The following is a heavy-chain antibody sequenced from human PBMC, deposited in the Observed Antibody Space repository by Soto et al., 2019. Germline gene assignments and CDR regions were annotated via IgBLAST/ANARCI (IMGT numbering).Heavy chain of an antibody. CDR3: AKEGGYCSSTSCYARVHY. CDR2: ISGSGGST. D-gene: IGHD2-2*03. Sequence: EVQLLESGGGLVQPGGSLRLSCAASGFTFSSCAMSWVRQAPGKGLEWVSAISGSGGSTYYADSVKGRFTISRDNSKNTLYLQMNSLRAEDTAVYYCAKEGGYCSSTSCYARVHYWGPGTLVTVSS. CDR1: GFTFSSCA. J-gene: IGHJ4*02. V-gene: IGHV3-23*01.